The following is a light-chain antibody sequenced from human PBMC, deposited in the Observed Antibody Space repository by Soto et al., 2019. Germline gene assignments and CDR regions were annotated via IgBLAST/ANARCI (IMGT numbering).Light chain of an antibody. J-gene: IGLJ1*01. CDR2: DVS. CDR1: SSDVGHYNY. Sequence: QSALAQPASVSGSPGQSITISCTGTSSDVGHYNYVSWFQQHPGKVPKLLIYDVSSWPSGIPDRFSGSKSGNTASLTISGLQAEDEADYSCSSFTTSSTFIFGTGTKVTVL. V-gene: IGLV2-14*01. CDR3: SSFTTSSTFI.